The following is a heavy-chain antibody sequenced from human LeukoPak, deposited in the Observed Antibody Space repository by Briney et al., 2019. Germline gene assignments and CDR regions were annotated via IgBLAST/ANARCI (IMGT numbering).Heavy chain of an antibody. J-gene: IGHJ3*02. V-gene: IGHV1-2*02. CDR2: IDPDSGGT. D-gene: IGHD3-22*01. CDR3: AREYYDSSGSKYAFDI. Sequence: ASVKVSCRASGYTLTDYYMHWVRQAPGQGLEWMGCIDPDSGGTKSAQRFQGRVTMTRDTSITTVYMELIRLRSDDTAVYYCAREYYDSSGSKYAFDIWGQGTMVTVSS. CDR1: GYTLTDYY.